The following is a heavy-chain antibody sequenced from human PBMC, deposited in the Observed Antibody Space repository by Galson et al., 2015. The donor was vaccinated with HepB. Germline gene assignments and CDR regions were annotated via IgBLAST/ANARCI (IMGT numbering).Heavy chain of an antibody. Sequence: ETLSLTCTVSGGSISNYYWSWVRQPPGKGLEWIGYIYNSGSTNYNPSLKSRVTISVDTSKNQFSLKLRSVTAADTAVYYCARDYSSGWYGWYFDLWGRGTLVTVSS. J-gene: IGHJ2*01. CDR3: ARDYSSGWYGWYFDL. D-gene: IGHD6-19*01. V-gene: IGHV4-59*01. CDR1: GGSISNYY. CDR2: IYNSGST.